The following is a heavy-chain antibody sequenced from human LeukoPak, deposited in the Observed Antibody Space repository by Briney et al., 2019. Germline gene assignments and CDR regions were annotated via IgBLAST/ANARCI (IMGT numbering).Heavy chain of an antibody. CDR3: ARRRDFRIFIVKGDAFDI. J-gene: IGHJ3*02. V-gene: IGHV4-39*07. CDR1: GGSISSSSYY. Sequence: SETLSLTCTVSGGSISSSSYYWGWIRQPPGKGLEWIGSIYYSGSTYYNPSLKSRVTISVDTSKNQFSLKLSSVTAADTAVYYCARRRDFRIFIVKGDAFDIWGHGTMVTVSS. CDR2: IYYSGST. D-gene: IGHD2/OR15-2a*01.